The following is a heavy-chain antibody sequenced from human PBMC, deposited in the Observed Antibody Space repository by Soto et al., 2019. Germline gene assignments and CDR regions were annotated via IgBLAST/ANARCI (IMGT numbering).Heavy chain of an antibody. J-gene: IGHJ5*02. Sequence: SETLSITCSVCGDSISSGGYYWSWIRQHPGKGLEWIGYIYYSGSTYYNPSLKSRVTISVDTSKNQFSLKLSSVTAADTAVYYCARADKTTVTGHNWFDPWGQGTLVTVSS. V-gene: IGHV4-31*03. CDR1: GDSISSGGYY. CDR2: IYYSGST. CDR3: ARADKTTVTGHNWFDP. D-gene: IGHD4-4*01.